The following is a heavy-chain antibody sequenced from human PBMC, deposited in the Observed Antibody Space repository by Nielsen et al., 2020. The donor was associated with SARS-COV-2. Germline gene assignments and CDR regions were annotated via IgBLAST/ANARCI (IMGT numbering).Heavy chain of an antibody. CDR2: VSSSGGST. Sequence: GESLKISCAASGFTFNIYAMAWVRRAPGRGLQWVTGVSSSGGSTYYTDSVKGRFTISRDNSKNTLYPEMHSLRVEDTAVYYCAKDGVVRGDALDLWGQGTMVTVSS. J-gene: IGHJ3*01. CDR3: AKDGVVRGDALDL. V-gene: IGHV3-23*01. CDR1: GFTFNIYA. D-gene: IGHD3-10*01.